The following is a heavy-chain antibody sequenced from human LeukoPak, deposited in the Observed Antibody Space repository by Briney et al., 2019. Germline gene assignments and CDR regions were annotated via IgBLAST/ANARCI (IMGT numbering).Heavy chain of an antibody. Sequence: GGSLRLSCAASGFTFSSYGMHWVRQAPGKGLEWVAVIWYDGSNKYYADSVKGRFTISRDNSKNTLYLQMNSLRAEDTAVYYCARDHSSSWSNRDYWGQGTLVTVSS. CDR3: ARDHSSSWSNRDY. CDR1: GFTFSSYG. J-gene: IGHJ4*02. V-gene: IGHV3-33*01. CDR2: IWYDGSNK. D-gene: IGHD6-13*01.